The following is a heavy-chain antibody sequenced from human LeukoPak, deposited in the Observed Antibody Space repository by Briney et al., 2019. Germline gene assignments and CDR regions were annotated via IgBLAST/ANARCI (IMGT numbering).Heavy chain of an antibody. CDR1: GFTFSDYY. Sequence: GGSLRLSCAASGFTFSDYYMTWIRQVPGKGLDWLSYISGSSTYTSYADSVKGRFTSSRDNAKNSLYLQMNSLRAEDTAVYYCAREKRGTGSGSLDYWGQGTLVTVSS. CDR2: ISGSSTYT. D-gene: IGHD3-10*01. V-gene: IGHV3-11*05. CDR3: AREKRGTGSGSLDY. J-gene: IGHJ4*02.